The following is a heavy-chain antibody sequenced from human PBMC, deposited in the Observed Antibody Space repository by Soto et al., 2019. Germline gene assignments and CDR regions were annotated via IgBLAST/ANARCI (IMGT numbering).Heavy chain of an antibody. Sequence: ASVNVSCKASGGTFSSYTISWVRQAPGQGLEWMGRIIPILGIANYAQKFQGRVTITADKSTSTAYMELSSLRSEDTAVYYCARDRSSGLGVHYYYYMDVWGKGTTVTVSS. D-gene: IGHD6-6*01. CDR2: IIPILGIA. CDR3: ARDRSSGLGVHYYYYMDV. J-gene: IGHJ6*03. V-gene: IGHV1-69*04. CDR1: GGTFSSYT.